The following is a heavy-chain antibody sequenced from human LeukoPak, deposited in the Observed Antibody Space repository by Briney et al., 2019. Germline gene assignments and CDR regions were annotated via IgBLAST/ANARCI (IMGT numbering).Heavy chain of an antibody. J-gene: IGHJ5*02. Sequence: ASVKVSCKASGYTFTGYYMHWVRQAPGQGLEWMGWINPNSGGTNYAQKFQGRVTMTRNTSISTAYMELSSLRSEDTAVYYCARGRVVPAATERAGFDPWGQGTLVTVSS. V-gene: IGHV1-2*02. D-gene: IGHD2-2*01. CDR3: ARGRVVPAATERAGFDP. CDR1: GYTFTGYY. CDR2: INPNSGGT.